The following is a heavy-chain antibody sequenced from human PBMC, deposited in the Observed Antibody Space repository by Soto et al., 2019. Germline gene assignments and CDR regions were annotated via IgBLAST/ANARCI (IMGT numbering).Heavy chain of an antibody. V-gene: IGHV1-18*01. CDR2: ISAYNGNT. Sequence: QVQLVQSGAEVKKPGASVKVSCKASGYTFTSYGISWVRQAPGQGLEWMGWISAYNGNTNYAHKLQGRVTMTTDTSTSTAYMELRSLRSYDTAVYYWASGQRRFVEWYFDYWGQGLLVTVSS. D-gene: IGHD3-3*01. CDR3: ASGQRRFVEWYFDY. J-gene: IGHJ4*02. CDR1: GYTFTSYG.